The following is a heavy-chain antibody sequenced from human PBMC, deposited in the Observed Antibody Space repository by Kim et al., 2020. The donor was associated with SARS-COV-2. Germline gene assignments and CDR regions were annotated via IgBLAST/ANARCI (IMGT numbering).Heavy chain of an antibody. J-gene: IGHJ2*01. Sequence: GGSLRLSCAASGFTFSNAWMSWVRQAPGKGLEWVGRIKSKTDGGTTDYAAPVKGRFTISRDDSKNTLYLQMNSLKTEDTAVYYCTTDRNVLRYFDWSRHWDYWYFDLWGRGTLVTVSS. CDR2: IKSKTDGGTT. D-gene: IGHD3-9*01. CDR1: GFTFSNAW. CDR3: TTDRNVLRYFDWSRHWDYWYFDL. V-gene: IGHV3-15*01.